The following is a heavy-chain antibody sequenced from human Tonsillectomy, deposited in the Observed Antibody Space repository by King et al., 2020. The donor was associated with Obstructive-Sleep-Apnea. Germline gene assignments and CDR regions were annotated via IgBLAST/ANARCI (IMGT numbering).Heavy chain of an antibody. CDR1: GYSFTSYW. CDR2: IYPGDSDT. CDR3: ARQRITMVRGVIDAFDI. V-gene: IGHV5-51*01. Sequence: VQLVESGAEVKKPGESLKISCTGSGYSFTSYWIGWVRQMPGKGLEWMGIIYPGDSDTRYSPSFQGQVTISADKSISTAYLQWSSLKASDTAMYYCARQRITMVRGVIDAFDIWGQGTMGTVSS. D-gene: IGHD3-10*01. J-gene: IGHJ3*02.